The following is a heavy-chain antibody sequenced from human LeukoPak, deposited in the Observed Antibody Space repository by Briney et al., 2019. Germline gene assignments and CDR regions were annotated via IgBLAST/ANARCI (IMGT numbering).Heavy chain of an antibody. J-gene: IGHJ4*02. CDR1: GGNFNNKP. Sequence: SVKVSCKTSGGNFNNKPVNWVRQAPGQGLEWVGVIIPIFNEPYYAQKLQGRVTITADRSTSTVSMELRSLTSEDTAIYYCARGHGDILSASAYWGQGTLVTVSS. V-gene: IGHV1-69*06. D-gene: IGHD3-9*01. CDR3: ARGHGDILSASAY. CDR2: IIPIFNEP.